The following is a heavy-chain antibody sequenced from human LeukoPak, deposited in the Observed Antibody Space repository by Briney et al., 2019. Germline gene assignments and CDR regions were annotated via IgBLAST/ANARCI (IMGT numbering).Heavy chain of an antibody. CDR2: FSGTSGST. Sequence: PGGSLRLSCAASGVTFSNYAMTSVRQAPGKGLEWVSAFSGTSGSTYYADSVKGRFTISRDSSKNTLYLHMNNLRAEDTAVYYCAKGALSSGWHYFDYWGQGTLVTVSS. CDR3: AKGALSSGWHYFDY. D-gene: IGHD6-19*01. V-gene: IGHV3-23*01. J-gene: IGHJ4*02. CDR1: GVTFSNYA.